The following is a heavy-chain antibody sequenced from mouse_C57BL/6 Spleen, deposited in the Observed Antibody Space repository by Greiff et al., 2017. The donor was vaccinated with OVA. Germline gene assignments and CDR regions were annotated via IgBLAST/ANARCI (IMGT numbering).Heavy chain of an antibody. V-gene: IGHV5-4*01. CDR3: ARDDYDEGAWFAY. Sequence: EVKLQESGGGLVKPGGSLKLSCAASGFTFSSYAMSWVRQTPEKRLEWVATISDGGSYTYYPDNVKGRFTISRDNAKNNLYLQMSHLKSEDTAMYYCARDDYDEGAWFAYWGQGTLVTVSA. CDR2: ISDGGSYT. CDR1: GFTFSSYA. J-gene: IGHJ3*01. D-gene: IGHD2-4*01.